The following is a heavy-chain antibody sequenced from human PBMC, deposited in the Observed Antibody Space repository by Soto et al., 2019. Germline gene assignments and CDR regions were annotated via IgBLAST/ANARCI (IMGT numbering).Heavy chain of an antibody. J-gene: IGHJ6*02. Sequence: GGSLRLSCADSGFNFSSYAMHWVRQAPGKGLEWVAVISYDGSNKYYADSVKGRFTISRDNSKNTLYLQMNSLRAEDTAVYYCAREGYDFWSGLNYGMDVWGQGTTVTVSS. V-gene: IGHV3-30-3*01. CDR1: GFNFSSYA. CDR2: ISYDGSNK. CDR3: AREGYDFWSGLNYGMDV. D-gene: IGHD3-3*01.